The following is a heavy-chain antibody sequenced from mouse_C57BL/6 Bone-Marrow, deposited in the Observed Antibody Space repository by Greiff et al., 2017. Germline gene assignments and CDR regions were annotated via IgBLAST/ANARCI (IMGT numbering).Heavy chain of an antibody. J-gene: IGHJ3*01. CDR3: AREGIYYCCSSWIAY. Sequence: QVQLQQPGAELVKPGASVKMSCKASGYTFTSYWITWVKQRPGQGLEWIGDIYPGSGSTNYNEKFKSKATLTVDTSSSTAYMQLSSLTSEDSAVYYCAREGIYYCCSSWIAYWGQGTLVTVSA. V-gene: IGHV1-55*01. D-gene: IGHD1-1*01. CDR2: IYPGSGST. CDR1: GYTFTSYW.